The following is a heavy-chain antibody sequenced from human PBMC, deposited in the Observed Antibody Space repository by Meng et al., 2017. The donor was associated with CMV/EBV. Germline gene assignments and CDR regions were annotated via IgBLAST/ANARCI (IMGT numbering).Heavy chain of an antibody. V-gene: IGHV3-9*01. D-gene: IGHD3-16*02. CDR2: ISWNSGSI. J-gene: IGHJ6*02. Sequence: GGSLRLSCAASGFTFDDYAMHWVRQAPGKGLEWVSGISWNSGSIGYADSVKGRFTISRDNAKNSLYLQMNSLRAEDTALYYCAKGTGLSGDYYYGMDVWAKGPRSPSP. CDR3: AKGTGLSGDYYYGMDV. CDR1: GFTFDDYA.